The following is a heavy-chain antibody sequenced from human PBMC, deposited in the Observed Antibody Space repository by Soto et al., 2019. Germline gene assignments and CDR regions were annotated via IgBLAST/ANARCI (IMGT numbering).Heavy chain of an antibody. CDR1: GFTFSSYG. CDR2: ISYDGSNK. V-gene: IGHV3-30*18. Sequence: TVGSLRLSCAASGFTFSSYGMHWVRQAPGKGLEWVAVISYDGSNKYYADSVKGRFTISRDNSKNTLYLQMNSLRAEDTAVYYCAKVMLQLNYYYYGMDVWGQGTTVTVSS. D-gene: IGHD5-18*01. CDR3: AKVMLQLNYYYYGMDV. J-gene: IGHJ6*02.